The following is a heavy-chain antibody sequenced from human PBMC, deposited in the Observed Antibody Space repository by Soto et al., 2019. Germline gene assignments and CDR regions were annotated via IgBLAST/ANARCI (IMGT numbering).Heavy chain of an antibody. D-gene: IGHD1-1*01. Sequence: QVQLVQSGAEVKKPGASVKVSCKVSGYTLTELSMHSVRQAPGKGLEWMGGFDPEDGERIYGQKFQGMVTMIEDTSTDTAYIEMSSLRSEETAVDYRAECPRLERWNAFDIWGQGTMGTVSS. CDR2: FDPEDGER. V-gene: IGHV1-24*01. J-gene: IGHJ3*02. CDR3: AECPRLERWNAFDI. CDR1: GYTLTELS.